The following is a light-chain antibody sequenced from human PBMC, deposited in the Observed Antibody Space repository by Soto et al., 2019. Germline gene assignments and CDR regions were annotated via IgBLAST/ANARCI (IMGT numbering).Light chain of an antibody. Sequence: DIQMTQSPSSLSASVGDTVTIPCRASQTIGSYLSWYHQIPGKPPKLLIYAVSRLQSGGPSRFSGSGSGTDFTLTISSLQPEDFATYYCQQSLKTPYSFGQGT. CDR3: QQSLKTPYS. CDR1: QTIGSY. V-gene: IGKV1-39*01. J-gene: IGKJ2*03. CDR2: AVS.